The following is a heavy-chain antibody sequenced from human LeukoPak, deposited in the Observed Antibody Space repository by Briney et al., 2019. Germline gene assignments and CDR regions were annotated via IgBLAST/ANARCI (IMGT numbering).Heavy chain of an antibody. Sequence: GGSLRLSCAASGFTFSSYAMSWVRQAPGKGLEWVSAISGSGGSTYYADFVKGRFTISRDSGRNSVYLQMNSLTTDDTAFYFCAKELDTMFFDYWGQGALVTVSS. CDR3: AKELDTMFFDY. D-gene: IGHD3-10*02. CDR1: GFTFSSYA. J-gene: IGHJ4*02. CDR2: ISGSGGST. V-gene: IGHV3-23*01.